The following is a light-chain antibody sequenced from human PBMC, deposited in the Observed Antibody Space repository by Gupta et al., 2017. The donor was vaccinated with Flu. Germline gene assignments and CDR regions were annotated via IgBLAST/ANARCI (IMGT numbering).Light chain of an antibody. CDR1: HDIKIW. Sequence: GYRVTITGRSRHDIKIWLAWYQQRPGEAPKLLISGASTLQSGVPTRFSGSGSGTFFIVTIDNGQPVDFATYFCRQADALPRTFGQGTRVELK. V-gene: IGKV1-12*01. J-gene: IGKJ1*01. CDR2: GAS. CDR3: RQADALPRT.